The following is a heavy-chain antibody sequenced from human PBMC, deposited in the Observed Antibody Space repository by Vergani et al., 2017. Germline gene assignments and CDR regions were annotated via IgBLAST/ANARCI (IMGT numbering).Heavy chain of an antibody. Sequence: QVQLVESGGGVVQPGRSLRLSCAASGFTFSSYGMHWVRQAPGKGLGWVAVIWYDGSNKYYADSVKGRFTISRDNSKNTLYLQMNSLRAEDTAVYYCARDFPAYCGGDCYAGNAFDIWGQGTMVTVSS. CDR2: IWYDGSNK. V-gene: IGHV3-33*01. D-gene: IGHD2-21*01. J-gene: IGHJ3*02. CDR3: ARDFPAYCGGDCYAGNAFDI. CDR1: GFTFSSYG.